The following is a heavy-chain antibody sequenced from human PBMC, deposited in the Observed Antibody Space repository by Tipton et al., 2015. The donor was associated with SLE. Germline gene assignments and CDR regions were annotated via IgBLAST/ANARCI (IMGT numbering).Heavy chain of an antibody. D-gene: IGHD2-8*01. CDR3: ARVGGEGGYCTNGLCYGSFDI. J-gene: IGHJ3*02. CDR2: LSYDGSNK. V-gene: IGHV3-30*03. Sequence: LSLTCAASEFSFNTHAVHWVRQAPGKGLEWVAMLSYDGSNKYYADSVKGRFTTSRDTSKNTLYLQMNSLRVEDTAVYYCARVGGEGGYCTNGLCYGSFDIWGQGTMVTVSS. CDR1: EFSFNTHA.